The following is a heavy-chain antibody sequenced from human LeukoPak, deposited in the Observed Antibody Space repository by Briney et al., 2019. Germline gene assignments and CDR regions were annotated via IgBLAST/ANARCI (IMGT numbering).Heavy chain of an antibody. J-gene: IGHJ5*02. CDR2: IYYSGST. CDR1: GGSISSSSYY. V-gene: IGHV4-39*01. D-gene: IGHD3-3*01. Sequence: SETLSLTCTVSGGSISSSSYYWGWIRQPPGKGLEWIGSIYYSGSTYYNPSLKSRVTISVDTSKNQFSLKLSSVTAADTAVYYCARAGRFLEWLLVGNWFDPWGQGALVTVSS. CDR3: ARAGRFLEWLLVGNWFDP.